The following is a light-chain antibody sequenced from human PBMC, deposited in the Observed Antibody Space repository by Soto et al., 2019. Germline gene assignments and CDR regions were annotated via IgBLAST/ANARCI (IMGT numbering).Light chain of an antibody. J-gene: IGKJ1*01. CDR3: QQYNNWPPWT. V-gene: IGKV3-15*01. CDR2: GAS. Sequence: EVVMTQSPATLSVSPGERATLSCRASQSVSSNLAWYQQKPGQAPRLLSYGASTRATGIPARFSGSGSGTEFTLTISSLQSEDFAVYYCQQYNNWPPWTFGQWTKGEIK. CDR1: QSVSSN.